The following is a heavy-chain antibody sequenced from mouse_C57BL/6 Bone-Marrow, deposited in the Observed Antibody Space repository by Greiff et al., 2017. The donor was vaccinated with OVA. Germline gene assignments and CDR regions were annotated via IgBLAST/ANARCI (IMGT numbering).Heavy chain of an antibody. D-gene: IGHD4-1*01. CDR3: ARGNWAWFAY. Sequence: VQLQQSRAELVRPGTSVKVSCKASGYAFTNYLIEWVKQRPGQGLEWIGVINPGSGGTNYNEKFKGKATLTADKSSSTAYMQLSSLTSEDSAVYFCARGNWAWFAYWGQGTLVTVSA. CDR2: INPGSGGT. V-gene: IGHV1-54*01. CDR1: GYAFTNYL. J-gene: IGHJ3*01.